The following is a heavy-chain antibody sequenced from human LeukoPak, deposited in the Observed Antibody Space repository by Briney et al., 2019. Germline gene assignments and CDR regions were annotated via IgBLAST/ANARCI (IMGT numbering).Heavy chain of an antibody. CDR3: ARRCGGDCYEYDY. J-gene: IGHJ4*02. CDR1: GFTVSSNY. Sequence: PGGSLRLSCAASGFTVSSNYMSWVRQAPGKGLEWVSVIYSGGSTYYAETVKGRSTIARDNSKNTLYLQMNSLRAEDTAVYYCARRCGGDCYEYDYWGQGTLVTVSS. V-gene: IGHV3-66*04. CDR2: IYSGGST. D-gene: IGHD2-21*02.